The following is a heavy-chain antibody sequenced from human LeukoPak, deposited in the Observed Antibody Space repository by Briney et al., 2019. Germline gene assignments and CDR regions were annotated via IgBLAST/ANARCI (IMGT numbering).Heavy chain of an antibody. CDR2: IKHDGSEK. CDR3: ATDRGWRTSGYYLYYFEY. CDR1: GFIFTNYF. D-gene: IGHD3-3*01. J-gene: IGHJ4*02. Sequence: GGSLRLSCAASGFIFTNYFMSWVRQAPGKGLEWVASIKHDGSEKYYVDSVRGRFTISRDNTMNSLYLQMSSLRAEDTAVYYCATDRGWRTSGYYLYYFEYWGQGTLVTFSS. V-gene: IGHV3-7*01.